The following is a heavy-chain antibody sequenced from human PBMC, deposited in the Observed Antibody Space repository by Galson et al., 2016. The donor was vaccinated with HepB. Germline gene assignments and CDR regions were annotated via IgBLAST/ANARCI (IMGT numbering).Heavy chain of an antibody. V-gene: IGHV4-61*08. CDR2: IYYTGHT. Sequence: SETLSLTCTVSGGSVSSGAFYWGWIRQSPGKGLEWIGYIYYTGHTNYNSSLGSRVTISVDTSKNQFSLNLSSVTAADTAVYYCARGVEAKGYYYDYWGQGTLVIVSS. J-gene: IGHJ4*02. CDR3: ARGVEAKGYYYDY. D-gene: IGHD2-15*01. CDR1: GGSVSSGAFY.